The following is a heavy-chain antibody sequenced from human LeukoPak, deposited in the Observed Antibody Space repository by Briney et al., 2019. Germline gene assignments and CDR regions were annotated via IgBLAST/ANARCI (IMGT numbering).Heavy chain of an antibody. V-gene: IGHV3-53*01. CDR3: ARDSNCSSTSGYTYGFDI. D-gene: IGHD2-2*02. Sequence: PGGSLRLSWPASGFTVSSNYMSWLRLAPGKGLEWVSVIYSGGSTYYADFVKVRVTISRVNRNNQLYLQMNRLRAEDTAVYYCARDSNCSSTSGYTYGFDIWGQGTMVTVSS. CDR2: IYSGGST. CDR1: GFTVSSNY. J-gene: IGHJ3*02.